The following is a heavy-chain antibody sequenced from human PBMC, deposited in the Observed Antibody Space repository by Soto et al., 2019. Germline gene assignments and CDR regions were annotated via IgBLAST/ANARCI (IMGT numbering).Heavy chain of an antibody. D-gene: IGHD3-16*01. Sequence: SETLSLTCTVSGGSINSFFWSWIRQPPGKGLEWIAYIYYSGGTDYNPSLKSRVTISVDTSKNQFSLKLSSLTAADTAVYYCARHNGPLYVGYYYDMDVWGQGTTVTVSS. CDR3: ARHNGPLYVGYYYDMDV. V-gene: IGHV4-59*08. CDR2: IYYSGGT. CDR1: GGSINSFF. J-gene: IGHJ6*02.